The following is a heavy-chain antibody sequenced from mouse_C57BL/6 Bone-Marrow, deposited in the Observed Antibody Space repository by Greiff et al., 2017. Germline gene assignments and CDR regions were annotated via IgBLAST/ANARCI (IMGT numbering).Heavy chain of an antibody. J-gene: IGHJ2*01. CDR3: ARHDY. Sequence: EVKLVESGGDLVKPGGSLKLSCAASGFTFSSYGMSWVRQTPDKRLEWVATISSGGSYTYYPDSVKGRFTISRDNAKNTLYLQMSSLKSEDTAMYYCARHDYWGQGTTLTVSS. CDR1: GFTFSSYG. CDR2: ISSGGSYT. V-gene: IGHV5-6*01.